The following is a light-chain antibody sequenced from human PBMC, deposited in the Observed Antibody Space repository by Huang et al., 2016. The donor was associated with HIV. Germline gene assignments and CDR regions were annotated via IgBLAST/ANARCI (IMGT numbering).Light chain of an antibody. CDR3: QKYDSSPWT. CDR1: QVISSA. CDR2: VAS. J-gene: IGKJ1*01. Sequence: THLTQSPSSLSANVGDRVVLTCRAGQVISSALAWFKQKPGKPPRLLIHVASALETGVPGRFSGSESGAEFTLTISSLQPDDFATYFCQKYDSSPWTFGQGTKVEIK. V-gene: IGKV1-13*02.